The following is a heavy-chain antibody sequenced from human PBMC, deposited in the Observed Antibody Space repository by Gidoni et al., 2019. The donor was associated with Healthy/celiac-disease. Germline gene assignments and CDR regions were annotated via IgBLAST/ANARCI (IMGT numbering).Heavy chain of an antibody. CDR1: GFTFSSYA. CDR3: AKDHAASSGWDY. Sequence: EVQLLESGGGLVQPGGSLRLACAASGFTFSSYAMSWVRQAPGKGLGWVSAISGSGGSTYYADSVKGRFTISRDNSKNTLYLQMNSLRAEDTAVYYCAKDHAASSGWDYWGQGTLVTVSS. D-gene: IGHD6-19*01. J-gene: IGHJ4*02. V-gene: IGHV3-23*01. CDR2: ISGSGGST.